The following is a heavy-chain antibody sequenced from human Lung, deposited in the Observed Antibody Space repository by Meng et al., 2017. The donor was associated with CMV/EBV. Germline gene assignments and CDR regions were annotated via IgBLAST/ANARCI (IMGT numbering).Heavy chain of an antibody. D-gene: IGHD6-13*01. CDR3: ARGLTIAVAGTKFGS. CDR1: GGTFRSYA. J-gene: IGHJ4*02. V-gene: IGHV1-69*05. CDR2: FIPVFGTA. Sequence: SVXVSXXASGGTFRSYAISWVRQAPGQGLEWMGGFIPVFGTANYAQKFQGRVTITTDESTSTAYMELSSLRSEDTAIYYCARGLTIAVAGTKFGSWGQGPLVTVSS.